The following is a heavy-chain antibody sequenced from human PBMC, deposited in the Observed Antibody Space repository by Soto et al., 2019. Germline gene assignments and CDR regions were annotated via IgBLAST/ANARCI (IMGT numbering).Heavy chain of an antibody. Sequence: QVHLVQSGAEVKKPGSSVKVSCKASGGTFSNHAINWVRQAPGQGLEWMGRIIPIFSTTNYAQKFQGRVTSTAAESTVTAYMELSSLKHDDTAVYYCAREVAADGTFREDVFDIWGQGTLVTVSS. CDR3: AREVAADGTFREDVFDI. V-gene: IGHV1-69*12. D-gene: IGHD6-13*01. J-gene: IGHJ3*02. CDR2: IIPIFSTT. CDR1: GGTFSNHA.